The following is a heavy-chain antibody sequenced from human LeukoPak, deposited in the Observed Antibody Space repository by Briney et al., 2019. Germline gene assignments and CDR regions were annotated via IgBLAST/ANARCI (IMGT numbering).Heavy chain of an antibody. CDR1: GYTFTSYG. CDR3: ARALDRNYDILTGYYGYSLFFDY. Sequence: ASVKVSCKASGYTFTSYGISWVRQAPGQGLEWMGWISAYNGNTNYAQKLQGRVTMTTDTSTSTAYMELRSLRSDDTAVYYCARALDRNYDILTGYYGYSLFFDYWGQGTLVTVSS. J-gene: IGHJ4*02. CDR2: ISAYNGNT. V-gene: IGHV1-18*01. D-gene: IGHD3-9*01.